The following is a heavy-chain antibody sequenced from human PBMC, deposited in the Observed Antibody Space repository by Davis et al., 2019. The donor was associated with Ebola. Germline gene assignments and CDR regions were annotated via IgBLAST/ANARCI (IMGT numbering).Heavy chain of an antibody. V-gene: IGHV3-33*01. D-gene: IGHD6-19*01. CDR2: IWYDGSNK. Sequence: PGGSLRLSCAASGFTFSSYGMHWVRQAPGKGLEWVAVIWYDGSNKYYADSVKGRFTISRDNSKNTLYLQMNSLRAEDTAVYYCARDARTDSSGWYAIWGQGTLVTVSS. CDR3: ARDARTDSSGWYAI. J-gene: IGHJ4*02. CDR1: GFTFSSYG.